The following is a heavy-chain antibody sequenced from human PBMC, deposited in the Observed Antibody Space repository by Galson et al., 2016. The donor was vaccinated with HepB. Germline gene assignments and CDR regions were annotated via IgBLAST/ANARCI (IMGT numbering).Heavy chain of an antibody. CDR3: ARARMERGYTYGYFFDN. V-gene: IGHV4-39*01. J-gene: IGHJ4*02. CDR2: IYLSGRT. Sequence: SETLSLTCIVSGDSINSRGYYWGWIRQPPGKGLEWIGSIYLSGRTLCNPSLKSRVTMSVDTSKSQFSLKLSSVTAADTAVYYCARARMERGYTYGYFFDNWGQGTLVTVSS. CDR1: GDSINSRGYY. D-gene: IGHD5-12*01.